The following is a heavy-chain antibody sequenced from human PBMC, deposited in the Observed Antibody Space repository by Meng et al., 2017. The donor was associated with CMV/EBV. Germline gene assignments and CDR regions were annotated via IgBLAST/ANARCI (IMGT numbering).Heavy chain of an antibody. D-gene: IGHD2-2*01. CDR1: GGSISSYY. Sequence: GSLRLSCTVSGGSISSYYWSWIRQPPGKGLEWIGYIYYSGSTNYNPSLKSRVTISVDTSKNQFSLKLSSVTAADTAVYYCARVRETDIVVVPAANFDYWGQGTLVTVSS. CDR3: ARVRETDIVVVPAANFDY. V-gene: IGHV4-59*01. CDR2: IYYSGST. J-gene: IGHJ4*02.